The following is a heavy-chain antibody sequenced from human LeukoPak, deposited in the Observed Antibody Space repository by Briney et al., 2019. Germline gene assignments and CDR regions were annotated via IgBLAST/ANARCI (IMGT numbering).Heavy chain of an antibody. Sequence: PGGSLRLSCAASGFTSSSYAMHWVRQAPGKGLEYVSAISSNGGSTYYANSVKGRFTISRDNSKNTLYLQMGSLRAEDMAVYYCARSFLDIVVVPAAAMDVWGKGTTVTISS. D-gene: IGHD2-2*01. CDR2: ISSNGGST. CDR3: ARSFLDIVVVPAAAMDV. CDR1: GFTSSSYA. J-gene: IGHJ6*03. V-gene: IGHV3-64*01.